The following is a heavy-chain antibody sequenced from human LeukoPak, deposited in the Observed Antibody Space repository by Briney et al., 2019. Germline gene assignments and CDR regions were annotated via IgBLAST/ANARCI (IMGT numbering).Heavy chain of an antibody. J-gene: IGHJ4*02. V-gene: IGHV4-59*01. Sequence: SETLSLTCTVSGGSIGSYYWSWIRQPPGKGLEWIGYIYYSGSTNYNPSLKSRVTISVDTSKNQFSLKLSSVTAADTAVYYCARATLATINNWGQGTLVTVSS. CDR2: IYYSGST. CDR3: ARATLATINN. CDR1: GGSIGSYY. D-gene: IGHD5-12*01.